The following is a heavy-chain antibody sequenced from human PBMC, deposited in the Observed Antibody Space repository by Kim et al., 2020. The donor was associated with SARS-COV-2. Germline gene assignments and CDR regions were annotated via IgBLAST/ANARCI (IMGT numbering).Heavy chain of an antibody. CDR3: ARDENYGSGSSARFDP. D-gene: IGHD3-10*01. V-gene: IGHV1-69*01. J-gene: IGHJ5*02. Sequence: KFQGRVTITADESTSTAYMELSSLRSEDTAVYYCARDENYGSGSSARFDPWGQGTLVTVSS.